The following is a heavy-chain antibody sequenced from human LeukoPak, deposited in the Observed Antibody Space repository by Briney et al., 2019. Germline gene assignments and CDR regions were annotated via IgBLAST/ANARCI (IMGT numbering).Heavy chain of an antibody. CDR3: AKSGREYSSSWYNFDY. Sequence: LAGGSLRLSCAASGFTFSNYAMSWVRQAPGKGLEWVSAISGSGGITFYADSVKGRFTISRDSSKGTVYLQMNSLRAEDTAVYYCAKSGREYSSSWYNFDYWGQGTLVTVSS. V-gene: IGHV3-23*01. D-gene: IGHD6-13*01. CDR1: GFTFSNYA. J-gene: IGHJ4*02. CDR2: ISGSGGIT.